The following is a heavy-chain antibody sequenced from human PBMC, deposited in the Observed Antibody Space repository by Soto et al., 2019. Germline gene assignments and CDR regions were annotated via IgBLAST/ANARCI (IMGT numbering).Heavy chain of an antibody. Sequence: EVQLLESGGGLVQPGGSLRLSCAASGFTFSSYAMSWVRQAPGKGLEWVSAISGSGGSTYYADSVKGRFTISRDNSKNPLYLQMNSLRAEDTAVYYCAKGTYYDILTGYRTMDYWGQGTLVTVSS. J-gene: IGHJ4*02. CDR1: GFTFSSYA. CDR3: AKGTYYDILTGYRTMDY. D-gene: IGHD3-9*01. V-gene: IGHV3-23*01. CDR2: ISGSGGST.